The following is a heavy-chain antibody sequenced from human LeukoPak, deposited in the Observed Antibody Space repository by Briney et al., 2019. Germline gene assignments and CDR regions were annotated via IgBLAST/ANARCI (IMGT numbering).Heavy chain of an antibody. CDR2: ISSSGGST. J-gene: IGHJ4*02. V-gene: IGHV3-23*01. CDR1: GFTFSSYA. CDR3: ATRRYDSSGFDH. Sequence: GGSLRLSCAASGFTFSSYAMHWVRQAPGKGLEWVSAISSSGGSTYYADSVKGRFTISRDNSKNTLYLQMNSLRAEDTAVYYCATRRYDSSGFDHWGQGTLVTVSS. D-gene: IGHD3-22*01.